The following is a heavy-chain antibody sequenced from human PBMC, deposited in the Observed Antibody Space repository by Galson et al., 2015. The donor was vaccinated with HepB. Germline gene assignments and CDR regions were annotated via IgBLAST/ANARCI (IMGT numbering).Heavy chain of an antibody. CDR3: VRLPRPV. V-gene: IGHV3-74*01. Sequence: SLRLSCAASGFTISNYWMHWVRQAPGKGLVWVSRISSDGSSTSYADSVKGRFTISRDNAKNTLHLQMNSLRADDTAVYYCVRLPRPVWGQGTTATVSS. CDR2: ISSDGSST. J-gene: IGHJ6*02. CDR1: GFTISNYW.